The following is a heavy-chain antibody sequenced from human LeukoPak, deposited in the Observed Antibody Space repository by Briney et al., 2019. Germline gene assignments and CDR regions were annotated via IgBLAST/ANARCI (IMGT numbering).Heavy chain of an antibody. J-gene: IGHJ6*02. CDR1: GGAFSGYY. CDR2: INHSGSP. D-gene: IGHD2-2*01. Sequence: SETLSLTCAVYGGAFSGYYWSWVRHSPGKGLEWIGEINHSGSPNYNPSLKSRVTISVDTSKNQFSLKLNSVTAADTAVYYCAREGVEGVPAAPDRSGPGHYYYYYYYGMDVWGQGTTVTVSS. CDR3: AREGVEGVPAAPDRSGPGHYYYYYYYGMDV. V-gene: IGHV4-34*01.